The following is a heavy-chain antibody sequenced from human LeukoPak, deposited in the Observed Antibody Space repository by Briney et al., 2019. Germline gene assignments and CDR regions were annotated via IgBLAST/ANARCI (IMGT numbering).Heavy chain of an antibody. Sequence: ASVKVSCKASGGTFSSYAISWVRQAPGQGLEWMGGIIPIFGTANYAQKFQGRVTITTDESTSTAYMELSSLRSEDTAVYYCARGVGIVGATPKPYYFDYWGQGTLVTVSS. V-gene: IGHV1-69*05. CDR3: ARGVGIVGATPKPYYFDY. CDR2: IIPIFGTA. D-gene: IGHD1-26*01. CDR1: GGTFSSYA. J-gene: IGHJ4*02.